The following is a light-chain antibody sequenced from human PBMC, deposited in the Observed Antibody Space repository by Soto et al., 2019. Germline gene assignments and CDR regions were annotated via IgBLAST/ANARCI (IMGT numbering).Light chain of an antibody. CDR1: QSAGNF. J-gene: IGKJ1*01. CDR2: GAS. V-gene: IGKV3-15*01. Sequence: EIVVTQSPATLSVSPGETASLSCRASQSAGNFLAWYQQKPGQAPRLLIYGASTRATGIPARFSGSGSGTEFTLTISSLQSEDFAVYYCQQYNNWPRTFGQGTKVDIK. CDR3: QQYNNWPRT.